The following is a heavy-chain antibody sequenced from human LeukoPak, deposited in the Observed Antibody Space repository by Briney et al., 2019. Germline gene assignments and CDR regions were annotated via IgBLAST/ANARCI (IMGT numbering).Heavy chain of an antibody. V-gene: IGHV1-2*02. CDR3: ARESPTFDY. Sequence: ASVKVSCKASGYIFTDYYMHWVRQAPGQGLEWMGWINPNSGGTNYAQKFQGRVTMTRDTSISTPYMELSRLRSDDTAVYYCARESPTFDYWGQGTLVTVSS. CDR1: GYIFTDYY. CDR2: INPNSGGT. J-gene: IGHJ4*02.